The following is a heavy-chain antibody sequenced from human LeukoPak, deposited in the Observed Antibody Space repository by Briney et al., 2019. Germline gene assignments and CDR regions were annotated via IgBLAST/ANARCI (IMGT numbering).Heavy chain of an antibody. CDR1: GFTFSSYG. Sequence: PGGSLRLSCAASGFTFSSYGMHWVRQAPGKGLEWVAVIWYDGSNKYYGDSVKGRFTISRDNSKNTLYLQMNSLRAEDTAVYYCARGCSSTSCYMVGPNFDYWGQGTLVTVSS. CDR3: ARGCSSTSCYMVGPNFDY. V-gene: IGHV3-33*01. CDR2: IWYDGSNK. D-gene: IGHD2-2*02. J-gene: IGHJ4*02.